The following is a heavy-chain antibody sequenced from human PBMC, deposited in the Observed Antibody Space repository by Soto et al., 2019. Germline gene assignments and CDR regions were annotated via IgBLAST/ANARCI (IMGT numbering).Heavy chain of an antibody. V-gene: IGHV3-23*01. D-gene: IGHD2-2*01. CDR2: ISKSGGDT. Sequence: EVQLLESGGDLVQPGGSLRLSCAASGFTFTKYAMTWVRQAPGKGLAWVSSISKSGGDTYYADSVKGRFTISRDNSKNTLYLQMNGLRAEDTALYFCAKDTYSSSWYFWGQGTLVTVSS. J-gene: IGHJ4*02. CDR1: GFTFTKYA. CDR3: AKDTYSSSWYF.